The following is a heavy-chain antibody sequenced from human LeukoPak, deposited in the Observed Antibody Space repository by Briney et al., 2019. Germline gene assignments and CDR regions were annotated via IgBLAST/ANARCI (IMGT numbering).Heavy chain of an antibody. CDR1: GYSFTSYW. Sequence: GESLKISCKGSGYSFTSYWIGWVRQMPGKGLEWMGIIYPGDSDTRYSPSFQGQVTISADKSISTAYLQWSSLKASDTATYYCARRYTYYDSSGYYDYWGQGTLDTVSS. CDR3: ARRYTYYDSSGYYDY. J-gene: IGHJ4*02. V-gene: IGHV5-51*01. CDR2: IYPGDSDT. D-gene: IGHD3-22*01.